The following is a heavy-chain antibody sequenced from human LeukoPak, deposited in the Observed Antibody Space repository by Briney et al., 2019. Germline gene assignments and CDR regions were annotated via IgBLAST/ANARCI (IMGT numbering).Heavy chain of an antibody. CDR2: ISGSGPST. Sequence: GGSLRLSCAASGFTFQNYAMSWVRQAPGKGLEWASSISGSGPSTDYADSVKGRFTISRDKSKNTLYLQMNSLRAEDTAVYYCAKDFDPWGQGTLVTVSS. J-gene: IGHJ5*02. V-gene: IGHV3-23*01. CDR3: AKDFDP. CDR1: GFTFQNYA.